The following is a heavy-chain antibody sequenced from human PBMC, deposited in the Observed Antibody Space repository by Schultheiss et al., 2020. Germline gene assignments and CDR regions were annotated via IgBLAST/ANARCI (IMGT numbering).Heavy chain of an antibody. CDR1: GGTFSSYA. Sequence: SVKVSCKASGGTFSSYAISWVRQAPGQGLEWMGGIIPIFGTANYAQKFQGRVTITADESTSTAYMELSSLRSEDTAVYYCARDIGLWQLVLYGMDVWGQGTTVTVPS. CDR2: IIPIFGTA. CDR3: ARDIGLWQLVLYGMDV. D-gene: IGHD6-6*01. V-gene: IGHV1-69*13. J-gene: IGHJ6*02.